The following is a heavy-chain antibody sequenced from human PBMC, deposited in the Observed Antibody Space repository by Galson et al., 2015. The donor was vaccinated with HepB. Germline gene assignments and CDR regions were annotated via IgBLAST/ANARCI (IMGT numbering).Heavy chain of an antibody. D-gene: IGHD5-18*01. CDR3: ARDGYSYGYNSPSGYYYYYGMDV. CDR1: GGSISSGDYY. V-gene: IGHV4-61*08. J-gene: IGHJ6*02. CDR2: IYYSGST. Sequence: ETLSLTCTVSGGSISSGDYYWSWIRQPPGKGLEWIGYIYYSGSTNYNPSLKSRVTISVDTSKNQFSLKLSSVTAADTAVYYCARDGYSYGYNSPSGYYYYYGMDVWGQGTTVTVSS.